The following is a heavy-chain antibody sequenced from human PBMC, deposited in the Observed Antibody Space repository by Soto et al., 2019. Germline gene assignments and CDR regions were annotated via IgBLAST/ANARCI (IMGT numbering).Heavy chain of an antibody. J-gene: IGHJ1*01. CDR2: ISWNSGSI. D-gene: IGHD4-4*01. Sequence: GGSLRLSCAASGFTFDDYAMHWVRQAPGKGLEWVSGISWNSGSIGYADSVKGRFTISRDNAKNSLYLQMNSLRAEDTALYYCAKGTTRHSRDFQHWGQGTLVTVSS. V-gene: IGHV3-9*01. CDR1: GFTFDDYA. CDR3: AKGTTRHSRDFQH.